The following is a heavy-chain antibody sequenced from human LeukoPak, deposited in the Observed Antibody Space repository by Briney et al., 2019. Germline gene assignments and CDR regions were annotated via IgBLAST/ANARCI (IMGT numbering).Heavy chain of an antibody. V-gene: IGHV1-2*02. D-gene: IGHD3-3*01. Sequence: GASVKVSCKASGYTFTGYYIHWVRQAPGQGLEWMGWVNPNSGGRNYAQKFQGRVTMTRDTTISTAYMELSSLRSDDTAVYYCAREVYDFWRKGYYFDYWGQGTLVTVSS. CDR2: VNPNSGGR. J-gene: IGHJ4*02. CDR1: GYTFTGYY. CDR3: AREVYDFWRKGYYFDY.